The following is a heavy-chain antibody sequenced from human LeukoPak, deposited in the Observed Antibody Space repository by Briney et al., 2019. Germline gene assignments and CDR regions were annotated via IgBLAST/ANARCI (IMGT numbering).Heavy chain of an antibody. CDR1: GASFSGYY. D-gene: IGHD6-13*01. CDR3: ARGRRQQLVRHFDY. J-gene: IGHJ4*02. Sequence: KPSETLSPTCAVYGASFSGYYSSSIRQPPGNGLEWIGEINVSGSTNYHPSLKSRVTISVDTSKNQFSLKLSSVTAADTAVYYCARGRRQQLVRHFDYWGQGTLVTVSS. CDR2: INVSGST. V-gene: IGHV4-34*01.